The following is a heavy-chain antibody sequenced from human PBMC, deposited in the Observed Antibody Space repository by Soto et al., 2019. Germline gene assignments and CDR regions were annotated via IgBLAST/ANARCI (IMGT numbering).Heavy chain of an antibody. CDR2: ISWNSGSI. D-gene: IGHD2-2*01. V-gene: IGHV3-9*01. CDR1: GFTFDDYA. J-gene: IGHJ6*02. Sequence: EVQLVESGGGLVQPGRSLRLSCAASGFTFDDYAMHWVRQAPGKGLEWVSGISWNSGSIGYADSVKGRFTISRDNAKNSLYLQMNSLRAEDTALYYCAKGGSVVVVPAAAIPRRYYYYGMDVWGQGTTVTVSS. CDR3: AKGGSVVVVPAAAIPRRYYYYGMDV.